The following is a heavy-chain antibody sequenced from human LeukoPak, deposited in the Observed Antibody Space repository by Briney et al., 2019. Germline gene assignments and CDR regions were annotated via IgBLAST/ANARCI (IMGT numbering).Heavy chain of an antibody. CDR2: VSAYADNT. D-gene: IGHD2-15*01. J-gene: IGHJ4*02. CDR1: GYTFTSYG. V-gene: IGHV1-18*01. CDR3: ARDCIGCHGFNY. Sequence: APVKVSCKTSGYTFTSYGITWVRQAPGQGLEWMGWVSAYADNTNYVQKIQGRVTITTDTSTSTAYMELRSLRSDDTAVYYCARDCIGCHGFNYWGQGTLVTVSS.